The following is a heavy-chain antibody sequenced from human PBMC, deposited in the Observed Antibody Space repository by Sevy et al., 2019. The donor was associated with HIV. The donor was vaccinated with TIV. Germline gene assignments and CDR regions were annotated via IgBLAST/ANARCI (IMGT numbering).Heavy chain of an antibody. CDR2: ISGSGGST. V-gene: IGHV3-23*01. Sequence: GESLKISCAASGFTFSSYAMSWVRQAPGKGLEWVSAISGSGGSTYYADSVKGRFTISRDNAKNSLYLQMNSLRAEDTAVYYCARDYLDYYDSSGPDDAFDIWGQGTMVTVSS. CDR3: ARDYLDYYDSSGPDDAFDI. D-gene: IGHD3-22*01. CDR1: GFTFSSYA. J-gene: IGHJ3*02.